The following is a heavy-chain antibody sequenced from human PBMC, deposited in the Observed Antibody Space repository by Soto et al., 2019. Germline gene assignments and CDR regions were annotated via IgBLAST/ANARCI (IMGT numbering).Heavy chain of an antibody. D-gene: IGHD1-26*01. CDR3: AQPPASVSSTTYYYYGMDV. V-gene: IGHV3-23*01. CDR1: GFTFSSYA. CDR2: IRAGGGTT. Sequence: EVQLLQSGGGLLQPGGSLRLSCAASGFTFSSYAMTWVRRAPGKGLEWVSAIRAGGGTTYYADSVKGRFTVSRDNSKTTLYLQMNSLSAEDTAVYYCAQPPASVSSTTYYYYGMDVWGRGTTVTVSS. J-gene: IGHJ6*02.